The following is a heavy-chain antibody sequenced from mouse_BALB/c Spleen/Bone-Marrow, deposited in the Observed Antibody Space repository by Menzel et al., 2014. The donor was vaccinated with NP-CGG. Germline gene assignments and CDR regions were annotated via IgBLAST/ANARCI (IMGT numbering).Heavy chain of an antibody. V-gene: IGHV1-7*01. Sequence: VHLVESGAELAKPGASVKMSCKASGYTFTNYWMHWVKQRPGQGLEWIGYINPSTGYTEYNQKFKDKATLTADKSSSTAYMQLSSLTSEDSAVYYCARSPYGHFDYWGQGTTLIVSS. CDR3: ARSPYGHFDY. CDR2: INPSTGYT. J-gene: IGHJ2*01. CDR1: GYTFTNYW. D-gene: IGHD1-1*02.